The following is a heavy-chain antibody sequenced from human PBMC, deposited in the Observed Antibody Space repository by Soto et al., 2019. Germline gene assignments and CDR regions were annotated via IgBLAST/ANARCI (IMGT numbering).Heavy chain of an antibody. CDR3: ARDFPCSGGSCYSDY. V-gene: IGHV4-31*11. CDR1: GGSISSGGYY. D-gene: IGHD2-15*01. Sequence: QVHLQESGPGLVKPSQTLSLTCGVSGGSISSGGYYWSWIRQHPGKGLEWIGYIYSSGSTYYNPSLKSRVSISADTSKNQFSLKLSSVTAADTAMYYCARDFPCSGGSCYSDYWGQGTLVTVSS. J-gene: IGHJ4*02. CDR2: IYSSGST.